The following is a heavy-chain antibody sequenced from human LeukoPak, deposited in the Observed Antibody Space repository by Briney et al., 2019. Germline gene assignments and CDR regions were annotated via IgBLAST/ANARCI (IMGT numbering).Heavy chain of an antibody. CDR2: IIPIFGTA. D-gene: IGHD3-3*01. Sequence: GASVKVSCKASGGTFSSYAISWVRQAPGQGLEWMGGIIPIFGTANYAQKLQGRVTMTTDTSTSTAYMELRSLRSDDTAVYYCARGAYYDFWSGHSRAFDIWGQGTMVTVSS. CDR1: GGTFSSYA. CDR3: ARGAYYDFWSGHSRAFDI. J-gene: IGHJ3*02. V-gene: IGHV1-69*05.